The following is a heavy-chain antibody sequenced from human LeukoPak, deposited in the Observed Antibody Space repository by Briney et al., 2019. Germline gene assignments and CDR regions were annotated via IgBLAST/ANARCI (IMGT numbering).Heavy chain of an antibody. Sequence: ASVKVSCKASGYTFTGYYMHWVRQAPGQGLEWMGWINPNSGGTDYAQRFQGRVTMTRDTSINTAYMELSRLRSDDTAVYYCARDPYSGSYYFDYWGQGTLVTVSS. CDR3: ARDPYSGSYYFDY. D-gene: IGHD1-26*01. CDR2: INPNSGGT. J-gene: IGHJ4*02. CDR1: GYTFTGYY. V-gene: IGHV1-2*02.